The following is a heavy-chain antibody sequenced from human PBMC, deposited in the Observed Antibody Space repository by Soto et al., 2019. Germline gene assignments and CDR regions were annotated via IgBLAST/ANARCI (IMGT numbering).Heavy chain of an antibody. Sequence: QVQLQESGPGLVKPSETLSLTCTVSGGSVSSGSYYWSWIRQPPGKGLEWIGYIYYSGSTNYNPSLKSRVTISVDTSKNQFSLKLSSVTAADTAVYYCAREYYYGSGGYFDYWGQGTLVTVSS. CDR1: GGSVSSGSYY. CDR3: AREYYYGSGGYFDY. J-gene: IGHJ4*02. CDR2: IYYSGST. D-gene: IGHD3-10*01. V-gene: IGHV4-61*01.